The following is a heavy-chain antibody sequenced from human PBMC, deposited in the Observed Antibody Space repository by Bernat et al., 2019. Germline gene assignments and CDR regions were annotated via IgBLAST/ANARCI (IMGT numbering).Heavy chain of an antibody. J-gene: IGHJ4*02. D-gene: IGHD2-15*01. Sequence: QVQLQESGPGLVKPSETLSLTCTVSGGSVSSGSYYWSWIRQPPGKGLEWIGYIYYSGSTNYNPSLKSRVTISVDTSKNQFSLKLSSVTAADTAVYYCARVVVAANFDYWGQGTLVTVSS. CDR1: GGSVSSGSYY. V-gene: IGHV4-61*01. CDR2: IYYSGST. CDR3: ARVVVAANFDY.